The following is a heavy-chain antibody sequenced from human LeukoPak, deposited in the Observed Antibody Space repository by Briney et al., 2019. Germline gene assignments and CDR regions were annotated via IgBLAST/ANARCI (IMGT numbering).Heavy chain of an antibody. CDR1: GCTFTSYG. CDR3: ARERHSSGYYSYFDY. V-gene: IGHV1-18*01. D-gene: IGHD3-22*01. J-gene: IGHJ4*02. CDR2: ISGYNGNT. Sequence: ASVKVSCKASGCTFTSYGISWVRQAPGQGLEWMGWISGYNGNTNYAQKLQGRVTMTTDTSTSTAYMELRSLRSDDTAVYYCARERHSSGYYSYFDYWGQGTLVTVSS.